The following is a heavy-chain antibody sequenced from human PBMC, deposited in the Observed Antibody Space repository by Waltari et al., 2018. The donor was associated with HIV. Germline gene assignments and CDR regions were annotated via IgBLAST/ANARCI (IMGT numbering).Heavy chain of an antibody. D-gene: IGHD6-13*01. V-gene: IGHV3-23*01. CDR1: GFTFSSYA. CDR2: ISGSGGST. J-gene: IGHJ4*02. Sequence: EVQLLESGGGLVQPGGSLRLSCAASGFTFSSYAMSWVRQAPGKGLEWVSAISGSGGSTYYADSVKGRFTISRDNSKNTLYLQMNSLRAEDTAVYYCATHPSDVAAAGTSYYFDYWGQGTLVTVSS. CDR3: ATHPSDVAAAGTSYYFDY.